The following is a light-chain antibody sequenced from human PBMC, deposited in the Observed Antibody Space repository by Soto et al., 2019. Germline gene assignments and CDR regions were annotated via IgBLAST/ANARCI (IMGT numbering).Light chain of an antibody. V-gene: IGLV2-11*01. CDR1: SSDFGGYNY. Sequence: QSALTQPRSVSGSPGQSVTISCTGTSSDFGGYNYVSWYQHHPGQAPKLMIYDVTKRPSGVPDRFSGSKSGNTASLTISGLQAEDEADYYCCSYAGSYTYVFGTGTKVTVL. CDR3: CSYAGSYTYV. CDR2: DVT. J-gene: IGLJ1*01.